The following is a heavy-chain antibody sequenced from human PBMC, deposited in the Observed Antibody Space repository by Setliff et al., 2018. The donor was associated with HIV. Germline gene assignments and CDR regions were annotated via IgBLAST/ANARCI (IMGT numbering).Heavy chain of an antibody. V-gene: IGHV4-4*09. Sequence: SETLSLTCTVTGGSFSNYYWSWIRQPPGKGLEWIGYIYQTGSTNYSPSLQSRVTMSVETSKDQFSLKLSSVTAADTAVYYCARCMFSLRSRHIIYYMDVWGKGTTVTVSS. CDR3: ARCMFSLRSRHIIYYMDV. D-gene: IGHD2-8*01. CDR2: IYQTGST. J-gene: IGHJ6*03. CDR1: GGSFSNYY.